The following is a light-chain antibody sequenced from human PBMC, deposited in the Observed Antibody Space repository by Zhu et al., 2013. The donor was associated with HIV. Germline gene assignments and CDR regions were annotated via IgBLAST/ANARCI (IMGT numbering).Light chain of an antibody. Sequence: SYELTQPPSVSVAPGKTATITCGGDNIGDKSVHWYQQKPGQAPVMVIYDDSDRPSGIPERFSGSNSGNTATLTISRVEAGDEADYYCQVWDITSDEGVFGGGTKLTVL. J-gene: IGLJ2*01. CDR1: NIGDKS. CDR3: QVWDITSDEGV. CDR2: DDS. V-gene: IGLV3-21*04.